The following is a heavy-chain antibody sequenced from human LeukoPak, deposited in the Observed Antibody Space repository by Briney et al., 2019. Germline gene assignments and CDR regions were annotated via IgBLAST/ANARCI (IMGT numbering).Heavy chain of an antibody. D-gene: IGHD2-15*01. CDR2: ISASGGNT. J-gene: IGHJ4*02. V-gene: IGHV3-23*01. CDR3: ARKYCSGGACYGSFQY. CDR1: GFTFSSYA. Sequence: GGSLRLSCAASGFTFSSYAMSWVRQAPGKGLEWVSGISASGGNTYYADSVRGRFIISRDNSKNTVYLQMNSLRAEDTAVYYCARKYCSGGACYGSFQYWGQGTLVTVSS.